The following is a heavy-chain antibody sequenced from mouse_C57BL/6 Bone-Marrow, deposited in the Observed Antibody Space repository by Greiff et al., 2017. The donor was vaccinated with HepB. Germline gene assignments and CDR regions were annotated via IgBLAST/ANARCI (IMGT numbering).Heavy chain of an antibody. CDR1: GFSFNTYA. V-gene: IGHV10-1*01. CDR2: IRSKSNNYAT. Sequence: EVKLVESGGGLVQPKGSLKLSCAASGFSFNTYAMNWVRQAPGKGVEWVARIRSKSNNYATYYADSVKDRFTISRDDSESMLYLQMNNLKTEDTAVYYCVRHVDYYDMDYWGQGTSVTVSS. CDR3: VRHVDYYDMDY. J-gene: IGHJ4*01.